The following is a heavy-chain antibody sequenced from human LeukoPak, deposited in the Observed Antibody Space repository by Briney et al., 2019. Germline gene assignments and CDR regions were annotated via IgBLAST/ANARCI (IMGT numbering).Heavy chain of an antibody. CDR1: GFTFSSYS. V-gene: IGHV3-48*04. J-gene: IGHJ4*02. D-gene: IGHD1-26*01. Sequence: GSLRLSCAASGFTFSSYSMNWVRQAPGKGLEWVSYISSSSSTIYYADSVKGRFTISRDNAKNSLYLQMNSLRAEDTAVYYCASWWELPNDYWGQGTLVTVSS. CDR3: ASWWELPNDY. CDR2: ISSSSSTI.